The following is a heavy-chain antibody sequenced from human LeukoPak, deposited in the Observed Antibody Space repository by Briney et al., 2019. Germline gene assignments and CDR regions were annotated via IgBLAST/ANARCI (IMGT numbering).Heavy chain of an antibody. V-gene: IGHV4-38-2*02. D-gene: IGHD2-2*02. CDR1: GYSITSCYN. J-gene: IGHJ4*02. CDR3: VRYCSSTICYTRAVDY. Sequence: HSETVSLTCTVSGYSITSCYNWALIRQPPGEVLEMGWSSDHNGSANYNPTLKSRVTISVDTSKNQFSLKLSSVTAADTAVYYCVRYCSSTICYTRAVDYWGQGTLVTVSS. CDR2: SDHNGSA.